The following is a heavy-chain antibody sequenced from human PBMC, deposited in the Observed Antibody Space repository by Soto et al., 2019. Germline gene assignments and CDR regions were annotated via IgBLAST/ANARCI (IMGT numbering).Heavy chain of an antibody. Sequence: QVQLQESGPGLVKPSQTLSLTCTVSGGSISSGGYYWSWIRQHPGKGLEWIGYIFYSGSTYYNPSLKSRVSISVDTSKNQSSLNLSSVTAADTAVYYCARVDTSMGATCVSYWGQGTLVTVSS. CDR1: GGSISSGGYY. D-gene: IGHD1-26*01. J-gene: IGHJ4*02. V-gene: IGHV4-31*03. CDR3: ARVDTSMGATCVSY. CDR2: IFYSGST.